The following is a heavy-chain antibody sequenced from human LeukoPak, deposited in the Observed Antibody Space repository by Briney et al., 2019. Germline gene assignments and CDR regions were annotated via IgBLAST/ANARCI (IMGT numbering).Heavy chain of an antibody. CDR3: AKWATYYYDSSGYYGGSYFDY. Sequence: VQPGGSLRLSCAASGFTFSSYAMSWVRQAPGKGLEWVSAISGSGGSTYYADCVKGRFTISRDNSKNTLYLQMNSLRAEETAVYYCAKWATYYYDSSGYYGGSYFDYWGQGTLVTVSS. J-gene: IGHJ4*02. CDR2: ISGSGGST. CDR1: GFTFSSYA. V-gene: IGHV3-23*01. D-gene: IGHD3-22*01.